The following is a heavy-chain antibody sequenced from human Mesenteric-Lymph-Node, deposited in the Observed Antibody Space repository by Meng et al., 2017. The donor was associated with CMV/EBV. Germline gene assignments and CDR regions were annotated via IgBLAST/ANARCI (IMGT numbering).Heavy chain of an antibody. CDR1: GFAFSTYW. CDR3: ARLAARPFDY. J-gene: IGHJ4*02. D-gene: IGHD6-6*01. CDR2: IKQDGSEK. Sequence: GGSLRLSCAASGFAFSTYWMNWVRQAPGKGLEWVANIKQDGSEKYYVDSVKGRFTISRDNAKNSLYLQMNSLRAEDTAVYYCARLAARPFDYWGQGTLVTVSS. V-gene: IGHV3-7*01.